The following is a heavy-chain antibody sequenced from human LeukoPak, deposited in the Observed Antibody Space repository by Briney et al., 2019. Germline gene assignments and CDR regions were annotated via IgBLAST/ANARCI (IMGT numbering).Heavy chain of an antibody. Sequence: GRSLRLSCAASGFTFSSYGMHWVRQAPGKGLEWLAIIWYDGNKYYADSVKGRFTISRDNSKNTLYLQINRLRAEDTAMYYCAKEISLNDAFDIWGQGTMVTVSS. CDR1: GFTFSSYG. J-gene: IGHJ3*02. D-gene: IGHD2-15*01. V-gene: IGHV3-33*06. CDR3: AKEISLNDAFDI. CDR2: IWYDGNK.